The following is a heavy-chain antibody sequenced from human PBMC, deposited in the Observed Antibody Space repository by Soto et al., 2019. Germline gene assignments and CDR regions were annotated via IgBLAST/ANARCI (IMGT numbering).Heavy chain of an antibody. CDR1: GFTFSDYG. Sequence: QVQLVESGGGVVQPGRSLRLACAASGFTFSDYGMHWVRQAPGKGLEWVAVISYDGSKVYYADSVKGRFTISRESSENTLYLQMNSLRAEDTAVYYCAKARSVLATIQYFDSWGQGTLVTVSS. D-gene: IGHD5-12*01. CDR3: AKARSVLATIQYFDS. CDR2: ISYDGSKV. J-gene: IGHJ4*02. V-gene: IGHV3-30*18.